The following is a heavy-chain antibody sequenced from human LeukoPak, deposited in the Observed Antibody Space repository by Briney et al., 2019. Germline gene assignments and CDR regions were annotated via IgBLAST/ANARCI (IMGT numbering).Heavy chain of an antibody. V-gene: IGHV3-23*01. D-gene: IGHD2-15*01. CDR1: GFTFNTYA. CDR2: ISGSGGST. J-gene: IGHJ4*02. CDR3: AKAPPPYCSGGTCYFDY. Sequence: PGGSLRLSCAASGFTFNTYAMSWVRQAPGKGLEWVSGISGSGGSTYYADSVKGRFTISRDNSKNTLYLQMNSLRAEDTAVYYCAKAPPPYCSGGTCYFDYWGQGTLVTVSS.